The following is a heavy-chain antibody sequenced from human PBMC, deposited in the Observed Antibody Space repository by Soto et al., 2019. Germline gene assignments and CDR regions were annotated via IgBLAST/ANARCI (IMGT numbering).Heavy chain of an antibody. CDR3: ARVPEAGRPLFDY. J-gene: IGHJ4*02. CDR2: IWYDGSNE. CDR1: GFIFSDFA. V-gene: IGHV3-33*01. D-gene: IGHD6-6*01. Sequence: PGGSLRLSCAASGFIFSDFAMHWVRQAPGKGLEWVAEIWYDGSNEYYGDSVKGRFTISRDNSKNTLYLQLNSPRAEDTAVYYCARVPEAGRPLFDYWGQGALVTVSS.